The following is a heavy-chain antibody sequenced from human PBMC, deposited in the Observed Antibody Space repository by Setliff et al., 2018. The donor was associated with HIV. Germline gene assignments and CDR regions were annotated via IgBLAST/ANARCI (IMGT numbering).Heavy chain of an antibody. CDR3: ARDYSGWYDY. Sequence: ASVKVSCKASGGTFSSYAISWVRQAPGQGLEWMGGIIPIFGSTSYAQKFQGRVTMTRDTSTSTVYMELSSLRSEDTAVYYCARDYSGWYDYWGQGTLVTVSS. CDR2: IIPIFGST. CDR1: GGTFSSYA. J-gene: IGHJ4*02. D-gene: IGHD6-19*01. V-gene: IGHV1-69*05.